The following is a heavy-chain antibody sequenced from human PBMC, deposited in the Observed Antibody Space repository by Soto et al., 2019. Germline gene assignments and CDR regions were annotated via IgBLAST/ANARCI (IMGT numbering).Heavy chain of an antibody. CDR1: GGSISSSSYY. Sequence: SETLSLTCTVSGGSISSSSYYWGWIRQPPGKGLEWIGSIYYSGSTYYNPSLKSRVTISVDTSKNQFSLKLSSVTAADTAVYYCARLVREQQLVQNYYFDYWGQGTLVTVSS. CDR2: IYYSGST. CDR3: ARLVREQQLVQNYYFDY. V-gene: IGHV4-39*01. J-gene: IGHJ4*02. D-gene: IGHD6-13*01.